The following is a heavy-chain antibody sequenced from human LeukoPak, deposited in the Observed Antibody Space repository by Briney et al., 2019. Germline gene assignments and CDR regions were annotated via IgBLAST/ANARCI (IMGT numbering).Heavy chain of an antibody. Sequence: SETLSLACTVSGGSISSYYWSWIRQPAGKGLEWIGRIYTSGSTNYNPSLKSRVTISVDTSKNQFSLKLSSVTAADTAVYYCARSLGYYYDSSGQYFDYWGQGTLVTVSS. D-gene: IGHD3-22*01. CDR1: GGSISSYY. J-gene: IGHJ4*02. CDR3: ARSLGYYYDSSGQYFDY. V-gene: IGHV4-4*07. CDR2: IYTSGST.